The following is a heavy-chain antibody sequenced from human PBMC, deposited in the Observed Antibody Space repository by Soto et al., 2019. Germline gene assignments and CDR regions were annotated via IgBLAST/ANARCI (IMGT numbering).Heavy chain of an antibody. D-gene: IGHD2-2*01. J-gene: IGHJ5*02. CDR3: ARDPYYAQWGFDP. V-gene: IGHV3-64*01. CDR2: ISSNGDST. Sequence: GGSLRLSCAASGFTFSTYSMHWVRQAPGKGLEYVSGISSNGDSTYYANSVKDRINISRDNSKNILYLQMASLRPEDTAVYYCARDPYYAQWGFDPWGQGTLVTVS. CDR1: GFTFSTYS.